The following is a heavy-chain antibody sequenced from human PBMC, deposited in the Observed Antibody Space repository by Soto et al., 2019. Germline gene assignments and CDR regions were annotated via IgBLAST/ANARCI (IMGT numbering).Heavy chain of an antibody. CDR3: ARDLSTVGWFDP. CDR2: INPNSGGT. D-gene: IGHD4-17*01. Sequence: GASVKVSCKASGYTFTGYYMHCVRQAPGQGLEWMGWINPNSGGTNYAQKFQGRVTMTRDTSISTAYMELSRLRSDDTAVYYCARDLSTVGWFDPWGQGTLVTVSS. V-gene: IGHV1-2*02. J-gene: IGHJ5*02. CDR1: GYTFTGYY.